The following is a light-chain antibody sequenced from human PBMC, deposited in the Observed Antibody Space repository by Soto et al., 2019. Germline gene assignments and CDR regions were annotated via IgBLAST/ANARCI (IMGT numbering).Light chain of an antibody. CDR1: QSVSSN. Sequence: EIVMTQSPATLSVSPGERATLSCRASQSVSSNLAWYQQKPGQAPRLLIYGASTRVTGIPARFSGSGSGTDFSLTISSLEPEDFAVYYCQQRSHWPRTVGQGNKGDSK. J-gene: IGKJ1*01. V-gene: IGKV3D-15*01. CDR2: GAS. CDR3: QQRSHWPRT.